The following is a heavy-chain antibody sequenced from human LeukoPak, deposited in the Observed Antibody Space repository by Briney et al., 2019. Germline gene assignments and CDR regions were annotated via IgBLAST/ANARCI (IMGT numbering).Heavy chain of an antibody. D-gene: IGHD6-13*01. CDR2: INHSGST. Sequence: MASETLSLTCAVYGGSFSGYYWSWIRQPPGKGLEWIGEINHSGSTNYNPSLKSRVTISVDTSKNQFSLKLSSLTAADTAVYYCARVAAAAPDAFDIWGQGTMVTVSS. V-gene: IGHV4-34*01. CDR3: ARVAAAAPDAFDI. J-gene: IGHJ3*02. CDR1: GGSFSGYY.